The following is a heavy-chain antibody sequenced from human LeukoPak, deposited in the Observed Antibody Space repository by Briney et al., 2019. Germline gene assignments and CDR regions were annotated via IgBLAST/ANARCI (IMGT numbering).Heavy chain of an antibody. CDR1: GGSISSGSYY. J-gene: IGHJ5*02. Sequence: SPSETLSLTCTVPGGSISSGSYYWNWIRQPAGKGLEWIGRFYTSGSTNYNPSLESRVTISVDTSKNQFSLNLSSVTAADTAVYYCARDGHSSSLQRGYDPWGQGTLVTVSS. D-gene: IGHD6-13*01. CDR3: ARDGHSSSLQRGYDP. V-gene: IGHV4-61*02. CDR2: FYTSGST.